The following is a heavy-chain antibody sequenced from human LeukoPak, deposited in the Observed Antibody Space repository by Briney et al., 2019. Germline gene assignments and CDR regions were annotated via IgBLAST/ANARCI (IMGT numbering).Heavy chain of an antibody. V-gene: IGHV3-23*01. CDR3: AKDPPIVVVPAAMRPLDY. J-gene: IGHJ4*02. CDR2: ISGSGGST. Sequence: GGSLRLSCAASGVTFSSYSMNWVRQAPGKGLEWVSAISGSGGSTYYADSVKGRFTISRDNSKNTLYLQMNSLRAEDTAVYYCAKDPPIVVVPAAMRPLDYWGQGTLVTVSS. D-gene: IGHD2-2*01. CDR1: GVTFSSYS.